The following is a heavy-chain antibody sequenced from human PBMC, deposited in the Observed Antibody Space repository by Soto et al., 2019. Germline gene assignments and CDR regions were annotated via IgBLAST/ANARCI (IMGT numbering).Heavy chain of an antibody. V-gene: IGHV3-11*01. Sequence: QVQLVESGGGLVKPGGSLRLSCAAAGFRFNDYYMTWIRQAPGKGLEWVSYISSGSSTIYYAHSVKGRFTISRDNAKNSLYLQMNSLRAEDTAVYYCATSSGALAASFPYYFDYGGQGTLVTVSS. CDR3: ATSSGALAASFPYYFDY. D-gene: IGHD6-25*01. CDR1: GFRFNDYY. J-gene: IGHJ4*02. CDR2: ISSGSSTI.